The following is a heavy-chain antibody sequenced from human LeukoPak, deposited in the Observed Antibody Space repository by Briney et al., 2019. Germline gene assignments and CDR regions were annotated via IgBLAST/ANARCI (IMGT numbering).Heavy chain of an antibody. J-gene: IGHJ4*02. CDR3: ARRDRYSWYSFDY. D-gene: IGHD6-13*01. V-gene: IGHV5-10-1*01. CDR1: GYSFTSYW. Sequence: GESLRISCKGSGYSFTSYWINLVRQMPGKGLEWMGRIDPSDSYTNYSPSFQGHVTISVDKSISTAYLQWSSLKASDTAIYYCARRDRYSWYSFDYWGQGTPVTVSS. CDR2: IDPSDSYT.